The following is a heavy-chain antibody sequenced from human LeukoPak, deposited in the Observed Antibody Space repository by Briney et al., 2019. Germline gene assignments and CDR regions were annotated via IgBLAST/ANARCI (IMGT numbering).Heavy chain of an antibody. CDR3: ARSHPGTLDY. D-gene: IGHD1-14*01. CDR2: INPNSGGT. V-gene: IGHV1-2*02. CDR1: GYTFTDYY. Sequence: GASVKVSCKASGYTFTDYYMHWVRQAPGQGLEWMGWINPNSGGTNCAQKFQGRVTMTRDTSISTAYMELSRLRSDDTAVYYYARSHPGTLDYWGQGTLVTVSS. J-gene: IGHJ4*02.